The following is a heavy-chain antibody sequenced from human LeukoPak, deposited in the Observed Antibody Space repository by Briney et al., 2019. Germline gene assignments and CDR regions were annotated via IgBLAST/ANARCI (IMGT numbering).Heavy chain of an antibody. D-gene: IGHD3-22*01. CDR3: AAYQDSQEFDY. Sequence: GTSVKPSCKASGFTFTSSAVQWVRQARGQRLEWIGWIVVGSGNTNYAQKFQERVTITRDMSTSTAYMELSSLRSEDTAVYYCAAYQDSQEFDYWGQGALVTVSS. J-gene: IGHJ4*02. CDR1: GFTFTSSA. V-gene: IGHV1-58*01. CDR2: IVVGSGNT.